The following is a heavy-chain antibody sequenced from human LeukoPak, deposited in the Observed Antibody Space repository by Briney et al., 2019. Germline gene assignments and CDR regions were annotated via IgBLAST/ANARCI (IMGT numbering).Heavy chain of an antibody. CDR1: GGTFSSYA. V-gene: IGHV1-69*04. D-gene: IGHD3-22*01. J-gene: IGHJ4*02. CDR2: IIPILGIA. CDR3: ARVSPYYYDSSGYYSPFDS. Sequence: SVKVSCKASGGTFSSYAISWVRRAPGQGLEWMGRIIPILGIANYAQKFQGRVTITADKSTSTAYMELSSLRSEDTAVYYCARVSPYYYDSSGYYSPFDSWGQGTLVTVSS.